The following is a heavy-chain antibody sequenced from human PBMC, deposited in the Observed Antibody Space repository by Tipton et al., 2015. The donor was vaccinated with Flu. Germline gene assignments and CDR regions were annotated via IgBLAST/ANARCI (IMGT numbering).Heavy chain of an antibody. CDR3: ARDGGKDYDSSGFYWGY. V-gene: IGHV4-38-2*02. CDR2: IHRGGSP. D-gene: IGHD3-22*01. J-gene: IGHJ4*02. Sequence: GEALGSNYFWGWIRQPPGKGLEWIGNIHRGGSPYYNPSLRSRVTMSVDTSKNQFYLRLSSVTAADTAVYYCARDGGKDYDSSGFYWGYWGQGTLVTVSS. CDR1: GEALGSNYF.